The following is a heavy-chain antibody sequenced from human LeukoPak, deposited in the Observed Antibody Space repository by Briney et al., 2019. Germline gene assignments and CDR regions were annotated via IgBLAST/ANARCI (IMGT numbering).Heavy chain of an antibody. D-gene: IGHD3-22*01. J-gene: IGHJ4*02. CDR1: RFIFSNFA. Sequence: GGSLRLSCAASRFIFSNFAMSWVRQAPGKGLEWVSTITGSGCSASYADAVTGRVTISRDNSKNTLSLQMNSLRAEDTAVYYCAKDPNYYDSSVYYGWGEGTLVTVSS. CDR3: AKDPNYYDSSVYYG. CDR2: ITGSGCSA. V-gene: IGHV3-23*01.